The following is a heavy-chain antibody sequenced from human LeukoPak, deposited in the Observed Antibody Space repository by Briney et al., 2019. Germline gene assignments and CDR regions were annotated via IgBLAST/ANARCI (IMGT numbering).Heavy chain of an antibody. Sequence: PSETLSLTCTVSGGSISSSSYYWGWIRQPPGKGLEWIGSIYYSGSTYYNPSLESRVTISVDTSKNQFSLKLSSVTAADTAVYYCARRTAMGDFDYWGQGTLVTVSS. CDR2: IYYSGST. CDR3: ARRTAMGDFDY. D-gene: IGHD5-18*01. CDR1: GGSISSSSYY. J-gene: IGHJ4*02. V-gene: IGHV4-39*01.